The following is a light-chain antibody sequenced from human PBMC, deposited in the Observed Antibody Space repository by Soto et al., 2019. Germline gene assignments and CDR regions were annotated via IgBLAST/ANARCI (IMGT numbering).Light chain of an antibody. V-gene: IGLV2-14*01. Sequence: QSALTHPASVSGSPGQSITISCTGTSSDVGGYNYVSWYQQHPGKAPKLMIYEVSTRPSGVSNRFAGSKSGNTASLTISGLQAEDEADYYCSSYTSSSTHWVFGGGTKLTVL. CDR3: SSYTSSSTHWV. CDR2: EVS. CDR1: SSDVGGYNY. J-gene: IGLJ3*02.